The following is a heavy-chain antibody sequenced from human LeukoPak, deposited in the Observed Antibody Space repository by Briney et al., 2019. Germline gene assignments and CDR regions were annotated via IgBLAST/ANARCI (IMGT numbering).Heavy chain of an antibody. J-gene: IGHJ4*02. CDR3: ARGGRAYGD. CDR1: GFTFSNYW. V-gene: IGHV3-7*04. D-gene: IGHD3-16*01. Sequence: GGSLRLSCAASGFTFSNYWMSWVRQAPGKGLEWVANIKQDGSEKYYVESVKGRFTISRDNAKNSLYLQMNSLRADDTAVYYCARGGRAYGDWGQGTLVTVSS. CDR2: IKQDGSEK.